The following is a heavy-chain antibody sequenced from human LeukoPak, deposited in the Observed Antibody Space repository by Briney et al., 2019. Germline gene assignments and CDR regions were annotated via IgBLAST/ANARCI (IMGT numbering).Heavy chain of an antibody. CDR3: ARGVNYDFWSGYKIHQNWFDP. D-gene: IGHD3-3*01. CDR1: GGTFSSYA. CDR2: ITPIFGTA. J-gene: IGHJ5*02. V-gene: IGHV1-69*13. Sequence: ASVKVSCKASGGTFSSYAISWVRQAPGQGLEWMGGITPIFGTANYAQKFQGRVTITADESTSTAYMELSSLRSEDTAVYYCARGVNYDFWSGYKIHQNWFDPWGQGTLLTVSS.